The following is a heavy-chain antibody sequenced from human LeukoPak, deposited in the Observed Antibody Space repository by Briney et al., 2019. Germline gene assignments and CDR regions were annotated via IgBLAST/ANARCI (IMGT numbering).Heavy chain of an antibody. J-gene: IGHJ4*02. CDR3: AKLSTYYYDSSGYCFDY. CDR1: GFTFSSYW. CDR2: ISGSGGST. V-gene: IGHV3-23*01. D-gene: IGHD3-22*01. Sequence: PGGSLRLSCAASGFTFSSYWMSWVRQAPGKGLEWVSAISGSGGSTYYADSVKGRFTISRDNSKNTLYLQMNSLRAEDTAVYYCAKLSTYYYDSSGYCFDYWGQGTLVTVSS.